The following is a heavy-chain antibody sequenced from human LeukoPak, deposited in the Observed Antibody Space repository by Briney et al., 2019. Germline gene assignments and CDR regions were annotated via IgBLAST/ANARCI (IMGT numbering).Heavy chain of an antibody. CDR1: GGSISSYY. CDR2: IYYSGST. Sequence: PSETLSLTCTVSGGSISSYYWSWIRQPLGKGLEWIGYIYYSGSTNYNPSLKSRVTISVDTSKNQFSLKLSSVTAADTAVYYCARGLKYYDILTGYRASLNYYYYYMDVWGKGTTVTISS. D-gene: IGHD3-9*01. J-gene: IGHJ6*03. CDR3: ARGLKYYDILTGYRASLNYYYYYMDV. V-gene: IGHV4-59*01.